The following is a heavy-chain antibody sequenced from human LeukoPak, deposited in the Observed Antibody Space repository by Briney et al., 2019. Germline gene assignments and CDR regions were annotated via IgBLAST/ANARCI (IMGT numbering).Heavy chain of an antibody. CDR2: IKQDGSEK. J-gene: IGHJ6*03. V-gene: IGHV3-7*01. CDR1: GLTFSTYW. Sequence: GGSLRLSCAPSGLTFSTYWMNWVRQAPGKGLEWVANIKQDGSEKYYVGSVKGRFTISRDNAKNSLYLQMNSLRAEDTAVYYCARVQRGYSYNPLGYYYYYMDVWGKGTTVTVSS. D-gene: IGHD5-18*01. CDR3: ARVQRGYSYNPLGYYYYYMDV.